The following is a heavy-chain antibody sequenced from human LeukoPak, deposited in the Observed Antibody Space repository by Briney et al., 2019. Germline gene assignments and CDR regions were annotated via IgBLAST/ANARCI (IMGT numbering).Heavy chain of an antibody. D-gene: IGHD2-2*01. CDR1: GFTFSSYA. J-gene: IGHJ4*02. V-gene: IGHV3-30*04. Sequence: GRSLRLSCAASGFTFSSYAMHWVRQAPGKGLGWVAVISYDGSNKYYADSVKGRFTISRDNSKNTLYLQMNSLRAEDTAVYYCARDNCSSTSCPSQFDYWGQGTLVTVSS. CDR3: ARDNCSSTSCPSQFDY. CDR2: ISYDGSNK.